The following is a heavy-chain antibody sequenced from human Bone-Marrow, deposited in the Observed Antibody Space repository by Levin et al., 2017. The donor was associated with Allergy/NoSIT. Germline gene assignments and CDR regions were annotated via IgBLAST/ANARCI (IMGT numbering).Heavy chain of an antibody. Sequence: SETLSLTCAVSGGSISSGGYSWSWIRQPPGKGLEWIGYIYHSGSTYYNPSLKSRVTISVDRSKNQFSLKLSSVTAADTAVYYCARAEGRRPNWFDPWGQGTLVTVSS. D-gene: IGHD3-10*01. CDR2: IYHSGST. CDR3: ARAEGRRPNWFDP. V-gene: IGHV4-30-2*01. CDR1: GGSISSGGYS. J-gene: IGHJ5*02.